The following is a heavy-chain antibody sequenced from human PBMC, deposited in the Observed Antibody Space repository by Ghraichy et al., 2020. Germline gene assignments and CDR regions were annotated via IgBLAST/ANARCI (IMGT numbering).Heavy chain of an antibody. Sequence: GGSLRLSCEASGFPFFAYSMSWVRQTPGKGLEWLSYISSSTHSIYYADSVKGRFTISRDNAKNSLSLQMNSLTAEDTAVYYCARGCIPEVLEAFYYMDVWGKGTTVIVSS. CDR2: ISSSTHSI. CDR1: GFPFFAYS. J-gene: IGHJ6*03. CDR3: ARGCIPEVLEAFYYMDV. D-gene: IGHD2-8*01. V-gene: IGHV3-48*01.